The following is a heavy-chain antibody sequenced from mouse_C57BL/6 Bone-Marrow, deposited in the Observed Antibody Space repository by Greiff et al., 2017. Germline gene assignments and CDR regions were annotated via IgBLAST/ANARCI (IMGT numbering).Heavy chain of an antibody. CDR1: GYTFTSYG. D-gene: IGHD1-1*01. V-gene: IGHV1-81*01. CDR3: RGSSYAMDY. CDR2: IYPRSGNT. Sequence: VKLQESGAELARPGASVKLSCKASGYTFTSYGISWVKQRTGPGLEWIGEIYPRSGNTYYNEKVKGKATLTADKSSSTAYMELRSLTSEDSAVYFCRGSSYAMDYWGQGTSVTVSS. J-gene: IGHJ4*01.